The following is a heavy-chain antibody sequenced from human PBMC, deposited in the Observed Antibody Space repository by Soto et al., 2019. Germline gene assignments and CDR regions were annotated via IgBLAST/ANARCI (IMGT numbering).Heavy chain of an antibody. Sequence: QVQLVESGGDVVQPGRSLRLSCAAYGFTFNSYGMHWFRQAPGKGLEWVAIISNDGTKEKYADSVKGRFTISRDNSKNTLYLQMNSLTPEDTALYFCGKRFLGVGYRFSLAPWGLGTLVTVS. CDR2: ISNDGTKE. V-gene: IGHV3-30*18. J-gene: IGHJ5*02. D-gene: IGHD2-21*01. CDR3: GKRFLGVGYRFSLAP. CDR1: GFTFNSYG.